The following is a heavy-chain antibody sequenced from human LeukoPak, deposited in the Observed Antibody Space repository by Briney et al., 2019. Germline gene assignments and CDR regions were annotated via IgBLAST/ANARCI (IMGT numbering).Heavy chain of an antibody. Sequence: SETLSLTCTVSGGSINSYYWSWIRQPPGKGLEWIGYIYYSGSTNYNPSLKSRVTISVDTSKNQFSLKLSSVTAADTAVYYCARGGMGAPDYWGQGTLVTVSS. CDR2: IYYSGST. CDR3: ARGGMGAPDY. D-gene: IGHD1-26*01. CDR1: GGSINSYY. J-gene: IGHJ4*02. V-gene: IGHV4-59*01.